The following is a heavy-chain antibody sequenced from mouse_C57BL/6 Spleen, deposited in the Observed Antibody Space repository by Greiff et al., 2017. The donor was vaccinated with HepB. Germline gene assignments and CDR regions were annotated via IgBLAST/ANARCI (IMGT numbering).Heavy chain of an antibody. D-gene: IGHD1-1*01. CDR3: ARNYYGSSRYFDV. Sequence: EVHLVESGGGLVQPGGSLSLSCAASGFTFTDYYMSWVRQPPGKALEWLGFIRNKANGYTTEYSASVKVRFTISRDNSQSILYLQMNALRAEDSATYYCARNYYGSSRYFDVWGTGTTVTVSS. CDR1: GFTFTDYY. CDR2: IRNKANGYTT. V-gene: IGHV7-3*01. J-gene: IGHJ1*03.